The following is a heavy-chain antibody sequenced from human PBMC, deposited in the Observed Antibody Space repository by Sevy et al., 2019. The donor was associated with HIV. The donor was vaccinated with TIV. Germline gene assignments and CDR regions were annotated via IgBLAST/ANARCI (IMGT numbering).Heavy chain of an antibody. D-gene: IGHD5-12*01. CDR3: ARGREMATILFIDY. CDR1: GFTFSSYG. Sequence: GGSLRLSCAASGFTFSSYGMHWVRQAPGKGLEWVAVIWYDGSNKYYADSVKGRFTISRDNSKNTLYLQMNSLRAEDTAVYYCARGREMATILFIDYWGQGTLVTFSS. CDR2: IWYDGSNK. V-gene: IGHV3-33*01. J-gene: IGHJ4*02.